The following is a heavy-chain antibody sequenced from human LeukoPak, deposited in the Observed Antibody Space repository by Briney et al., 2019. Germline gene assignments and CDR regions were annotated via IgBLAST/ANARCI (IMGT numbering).Heavy chain of an antibody. V-gene: IGHV3-48*02. Sequence: GGSLRLSCAASGFTFSSYSMNWVRQAPGKGLEWVSYISSSSSTIYYADSVKGRFTISRDDAKNSLYLQMNSLRDEDTAVYYCARDERRYYDFWSGYSHYYMDVWGKGTTVTVSS. CDR3: ARDERRYYDFWSGYSHYYMDV. CDR2: ISSSSSTI. D-gene: IGHD3-3*01. J-gene: IGHJ6*03. CDR1: GFTFSSYS.